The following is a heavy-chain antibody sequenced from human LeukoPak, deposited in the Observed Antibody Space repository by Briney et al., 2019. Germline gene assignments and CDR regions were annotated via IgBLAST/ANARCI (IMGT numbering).Heavy chain of an antibody. CDR3: ARRRTSPYYYDSSGYYGGLDY. D-gene: IGHD3-22*01. CDR2: ISAYNGNT. Sequence: ESSVKVSCKASGYTCTSYGISWVRHAPVQGLEWMGWISAYNGNTNYAQKLQGRVTMTTDTSTSTAYMELRSLRSDDTALYYCARRRTSPYYYDSSGYYGGLDYWGQGTLVTVSS. J-gene: IGHJ4*02. CDR1: GYTCTSYG. V-gene: IGHV1-18*01.